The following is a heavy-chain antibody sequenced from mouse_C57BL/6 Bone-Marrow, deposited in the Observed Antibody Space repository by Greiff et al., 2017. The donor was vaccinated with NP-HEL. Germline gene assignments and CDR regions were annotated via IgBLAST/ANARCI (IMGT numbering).Heavy chain of an antibody. D-gene: IGHD1-1*01. CDR2: ISAGGSYT. CDR1: GFTFSSYA. Sequence: EVKLVESGGGLVKPGGSLKLSCAASGFTFSSYAMSWVRQTPEQRLEWVATISAGGSYTYYPENVKGRFTISRDNAKNNLYLQMSHLKSEDTAMYYCARDDYGSSLFAYWGQGTLVTVSA. J-gene: IGHJ3*01. V-gene: IGHV5-4*01. CDR3: ARDDYGSSLFAY.